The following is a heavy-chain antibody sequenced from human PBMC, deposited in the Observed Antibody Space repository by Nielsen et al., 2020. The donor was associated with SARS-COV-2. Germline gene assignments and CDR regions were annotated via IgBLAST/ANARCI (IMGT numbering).Heavy chain of an antibody. CDR3: ARALFSAAGTLGY. CDR1: GITYINYG. J-gene: IGHJ4*01. CDR2: IGTSGGNS. Sequence: GGSLRLSCEASGITYINYGMSWVRQAPGKGLEWASSIGTSGGNSYYSDSVKGRFTIPRDNSKHTLYLQMNSLRAEDTAVYFCARALFSAAGTLGYWGHGTLVTVSA. V-gene: IGHV3-23*01. D-gene: IGHD6-13*01.